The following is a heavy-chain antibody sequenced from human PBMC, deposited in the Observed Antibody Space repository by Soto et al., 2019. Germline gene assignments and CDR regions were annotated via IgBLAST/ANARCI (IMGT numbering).Heavy chain of an antibody. V-gene: IGHV2-5*02. Sequence: QITLKESGPTLVKPTQTLTLTCTFSGFSLSTSGVGVGWIRQPPGKALEWLALIYWDDDMRYSPSLKSRLTITKDTSKNQVVLTMTNMDPADTATYYCAHSTCISTGCFPDYYYGTDVWGQGTTVTVSS. CDR3: AHSTCISTGCFPDYYYGTDV. J-gene: IGHJ6*02. D-gene: IGHD2-2*01. CDR2: IYWDDDM. CDR1: GFSLSTSGVG.